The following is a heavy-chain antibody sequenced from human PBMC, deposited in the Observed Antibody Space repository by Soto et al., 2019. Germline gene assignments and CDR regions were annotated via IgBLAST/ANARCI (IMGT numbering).Heavy chain of an antibody. D-gene: IGHD6-6*01. Sequence: ASVKVCCKACGYTFTSYPMHWVRQDPGQRLEWMGWINAGNGNTKYSQKFQGRVTITRDTSASTAYMELSSLRSEDTAVYYCARDWAEQLSNWFDPWGQGTLVTVSS. J-gene: IGHJ5*02. CDR3: ARDWAEQLSNWFDP. CDR1: GYTFTSYP. V-gene: IGHV1-3*01. CDR2: INAGNGNT.